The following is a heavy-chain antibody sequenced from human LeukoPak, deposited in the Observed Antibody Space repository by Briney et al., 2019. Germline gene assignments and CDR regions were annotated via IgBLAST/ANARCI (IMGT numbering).Heavy chain of an antibody. CDR2: ISSSGSTI. V-gene: IGHV3-48*03. CDR3: ARDSGSSSFDY. J-gene: IGHJ4*02. CDR1: GFTFSSYE. Sequence: PGGSLRLSCAASGFTFSSYEMNWVRQAPGKGLEWVSYISSSGSTIYYADSVKGRFTISRDNAKNSLYLQMNSLGAEDTAVYYCARDSGSSSFDYWGQGTLVTVSS. D-gene: IGHD3-10*01.